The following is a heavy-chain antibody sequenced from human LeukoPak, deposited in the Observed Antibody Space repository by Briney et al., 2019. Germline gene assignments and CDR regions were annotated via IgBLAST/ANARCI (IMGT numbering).Heavy chain of an antibody. V-gene: IGHV3-23*01. CDR3: AKRSKLSCSSTSCPLDY. CDR1: GFTFSSYA. Sequence: TGGSLRLSCAASGFTFSSYAMTWVRQPPGKGLEWVSGISDSGGVAYYTDSVKGRFAVSRDNSKNTLYLQMSSLRADDTAVYYCAKRSKLSCSSTSCPLDYWGQGTLVTVSS. CDR2: ISDSGGVA. D-gene: IGHD2-2*01. J-gene: IGHJ4*02.